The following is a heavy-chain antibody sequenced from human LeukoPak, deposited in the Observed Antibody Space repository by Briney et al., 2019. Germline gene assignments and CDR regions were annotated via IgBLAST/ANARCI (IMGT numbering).Heavy chain of an antibody. CDR2: ITWNSDNI. Sequence: GGSLRLSCAASGFIFDDYAMHWVRQAPGKGLEWVSGITWNSDNIAYVDSVKGRFTISRENAKNSLYLQMNSLRAEDTAVYYCARKLPSSYCSGGSCYTEAYYFDYWGQGTLVTVSS. J-gene: IGHJ4*02. CDR3: ARKLPSSYCSGGSCYTEAYYFDY. V-gene: IGHV3-9*01. CDR1: GFIFDDYA. D-gene: IGHD2-15*01.